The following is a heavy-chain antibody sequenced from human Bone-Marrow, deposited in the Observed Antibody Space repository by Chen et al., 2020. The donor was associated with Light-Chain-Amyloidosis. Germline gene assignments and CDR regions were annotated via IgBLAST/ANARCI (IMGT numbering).Heavy chain of an antibody. Sequence: QVQLVQSGAEVKKPGASVKVSCKASNYTFTDNYIHWVRQAPGQGLEWMGWIDPYTGGTKYAQKFRGRVTMTSDTSINTAYMTLDSLRIDDTAMYYCARDGTSTTGIHDYWGQGTLVTVSS. V-gene: IGHV1-2*02. CDR3: ARDGTSTTGIHDY. CDR1: NYTFTDNY. J-gene: IGHJ4*02. CDR2: IDPYTGGT. D-gene: IGHD2-8*01.